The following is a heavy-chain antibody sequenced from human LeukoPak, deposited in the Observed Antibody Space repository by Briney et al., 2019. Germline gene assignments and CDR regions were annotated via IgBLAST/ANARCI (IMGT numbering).Heavy chain of an antibody. J-gene: IGHJ6*03. V-gene: IGHV1-2*02. CDR2: INPNSGGT. CDR1: GYTFTGYY. CDR3: ARGPDMDQKTYCYYYYMDV. Sequence: ASVKVSCKASGYTFTGYYMHWVQQAPGQGLEWMGWINPNSGGTNYAQKFQGRVTMTRDTSISIAYMELSRLRSDDTAVYYCARGPDMDQKTYCYYYYMDVWGKGTTVTVSS. D-gene: IGHD3-9*01.